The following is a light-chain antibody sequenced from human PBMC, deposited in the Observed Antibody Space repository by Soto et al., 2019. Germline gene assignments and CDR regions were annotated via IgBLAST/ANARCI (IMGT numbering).Light chain of an antibody. Sequence: NFMLTQPHSVSESPGKTVTISCTRSSGNIASNYVQWYQQRPGSAPTTVIYEDNLRPSGVPDRFSGSIDRSSNSVSLTISGLKTEDEADYFCQSYGSGIQGVFGGGTKLTVL. CDR1: SGNIASNY. J-gene: IGLJ3*02. V-gene: IGLV6-57*04. CDR2: EDN. CDR3: QSYGSGIQGV.